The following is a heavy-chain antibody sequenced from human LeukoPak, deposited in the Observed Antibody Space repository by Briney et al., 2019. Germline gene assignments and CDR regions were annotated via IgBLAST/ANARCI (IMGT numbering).Heavy chain of an antibody. D-gene: IGHD3-22*01. V-gene: IGHV1-2*02. CDR2: INPNSGGT. Sequence: ASVKVSCKASGYTFIDYYIHWVRQAPGQGLEWMGWINPNSGGTNYAQKLQGRVTMTTDTSTSTAYMELRSLRSDDTAVFYCARDPAWGYDSSGYSYADYWGQGTLVTVSS. CDR3: ARDPAWGYDSSGYSYADY. CDR1: GYTFIDYY. J-gene: IGHJ4*02.